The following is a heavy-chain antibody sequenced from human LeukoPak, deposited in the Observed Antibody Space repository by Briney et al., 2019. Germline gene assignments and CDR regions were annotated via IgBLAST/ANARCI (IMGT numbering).Heavy chain of an antibody. CDR2: INHSGST. Sequence: SETLSRTCTVSGRSISTSNWYWGWIRHPPGKGLEWIGKINHSGSTNYKPSLKSRVTISVDTSKNQFSLKLSSVTAADTAVYYCARQARSSWPKVAYYFDYWGQGTLVTVSS. D-gene: IGHD6-13*01. J-gene: IGHJ4*02. CDR3: ARQARSSWPKVAYYFDY. V-gene: IGHV4-39*01. CDR1: GRSISTSNWY.